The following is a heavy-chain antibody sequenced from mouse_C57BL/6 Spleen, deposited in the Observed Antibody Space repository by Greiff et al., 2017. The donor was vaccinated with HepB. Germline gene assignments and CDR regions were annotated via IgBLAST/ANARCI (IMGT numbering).Heavy chain of an antibody. D-gene: IGHD1-1*01. J-gene: IGHJ2*01. V-gene: IGHV1-7*01. CDR1: GYTFTSYW. Sequence: QVQLKESGAELAKPGASVKLSCKASGYTFTSYWMHWVKQRPGQGLEWTGYINPSSGYTKYNQKFKDKATLTADKSSSTAYMQLSSLTYEDSAVYYCARGDYGSSLDYWGQGTTLTVSS. CDR3: ARGDYGSSLDY. CDR2: INPSSGYT.